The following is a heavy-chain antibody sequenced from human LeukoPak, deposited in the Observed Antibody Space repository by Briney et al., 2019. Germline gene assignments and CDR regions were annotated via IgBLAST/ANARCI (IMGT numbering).Heavy chain of an antibody. D-gene: IGHD3-22*01. Sequence: ASVKVSCKASGYTFTSYGISWVRQAPGQGLEWMGWISAYNGNTNYAQKLQGRVTMTTDTSTSTAYMELRSLRSDDTAVYYCARDVRPFYDSSEPDPWGQGTLVTVSS. V-gene: IGHV1-18*01. CDR3: ARDVRPFYDSSEPDP. J-gene: IGHJ5*02. CDR2: ISAYNGNT. CDR1: GYTFTSYG.